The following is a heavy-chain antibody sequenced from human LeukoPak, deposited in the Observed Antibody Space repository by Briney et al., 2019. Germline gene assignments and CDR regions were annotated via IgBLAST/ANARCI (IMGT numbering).Heavy chain of an antibody. V-gene: IGHV5-51*01. CDR2: IYPGESDT. Sequence: GESLKISCKGSGYSFTSYWIGWVRQIPGKGLEWMGIIYPGESDTRYIPSFQGQVTTSADKSISTAYLQWSSVKASDTAMYYCARLGAFGPRNAFHIWGQGKMVTVSS. CDR1: GYSFTSYW. D-gene: IGHD3-16*01. CDR3: ARLGAFGPRNAFHI. J-gene: IGHJ3*02.